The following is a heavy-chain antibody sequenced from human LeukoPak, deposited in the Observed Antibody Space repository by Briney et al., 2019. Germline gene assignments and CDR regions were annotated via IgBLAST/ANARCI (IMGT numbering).Heavy chain of an antibody. CDR3: TTDSWFPRPDAFDI. J-gene: IGHJ3*02. Sequence: KAGGSLRLSCAASGFTFSNAWMNWVRQAPGKGLEWVGRIKSKTDGGTTDYAAPVKGRFTISRDDSKNTLYLQMNSLKTEDTAVYYCTTDSWFPRPDAFDIWGQGTMVTVSS. D-gene: IGHD3-10*01. V-gene: IGHV3-15*07. CDR2: IKSKTDGGTT. CDR1: GFTFSNAW.